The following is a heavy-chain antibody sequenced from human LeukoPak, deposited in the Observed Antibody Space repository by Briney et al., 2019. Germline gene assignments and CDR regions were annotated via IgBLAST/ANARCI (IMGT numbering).Heavy chain of an antibody. CDR1: GFTFSSYT. J-gene: IGHJ4*02. V-gene: IGHV3-23*01. Sequence: GASLRLSCAASGFTFSSYTLSWVRQAPGKGLEWISAIRGSGTSTYYAASVKGRFTISRDNSRNTLYLQMNSLRAEDTAVYYCAKDTSGADCYSHYDHWGQGTLVTVSS. CDR2: IRGSGTST. D-gene: IGHD2-21*02. CDR3: AKDTSGADCYSHYDH.